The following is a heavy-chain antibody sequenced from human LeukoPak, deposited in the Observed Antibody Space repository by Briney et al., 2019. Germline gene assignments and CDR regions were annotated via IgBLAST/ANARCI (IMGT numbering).Heavy chain of an antibody. CDR3: ARGDSGGWFDP. J-gene: IGHJ5*02. Sequence: PSQTLSLTCTVSGGSISSGDYYWSWIRQPPGKGLEWIGYIYYSGSTYYNPSLKSRVTMSVDTSKNQFSLKLSSVTAADTAVYYCARGDSGGWFDPWGQGTLVTASS. V-gene: IGHV4-30-4*01. CDR2: IYYSGST. D-gene: IGHD3-16*01. CDR1: GGSISSGDYY.